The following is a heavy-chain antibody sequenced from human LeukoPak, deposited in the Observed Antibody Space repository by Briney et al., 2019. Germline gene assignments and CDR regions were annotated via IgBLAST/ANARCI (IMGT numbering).Heavy chain of an antibody. V-gene: IGHV1-2*02. CDR2: INPHSGGT. CDR1: GYIFTGYY. D-gene: IGHD6-19*01. Sequence: GASVKVSCKASGYIFTGYYIHWVRQAPGQGLEWMGGINPHSGGTNYAQKFQGRVTMTRDTSISTVYMELSSLRSEDTAVYYCARDLKMGYSSGRYSWGTGSSNDYWGQGTLVTVSS. J-gene: IGHJ4*02. CDR3: ARDLKMGYSSGRYSWGTGSSNDY.